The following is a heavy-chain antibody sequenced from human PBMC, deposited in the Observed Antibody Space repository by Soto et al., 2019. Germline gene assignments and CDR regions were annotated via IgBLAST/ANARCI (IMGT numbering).Heavy chain of an antibody. CDR1: GYTFINYA. V-gene: IGHV1-3*01. CDR3: ARSEINYSRFDS. Sequence: QVQLVQSGAEVKKPGASVTVCCKASGYTFINYALHWVRQAPGQRLDWIGRINAGNGNTKYSQKFQGRVTITRDTSASTAYMELSSLRSEDTAIYYCARSEINYSRFDSWGQGTLVTVSS. D-gene: IGHD2-21*01. CDR2: INAGNGNT. J-gene: IGHJ4*02.